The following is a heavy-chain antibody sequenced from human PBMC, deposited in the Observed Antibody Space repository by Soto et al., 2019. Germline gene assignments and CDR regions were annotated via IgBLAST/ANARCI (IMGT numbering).Heavy chain of an antibody. J-gene: IGHJ6*02. D-gene: IGHD3-10*01. Sequence: QVQLVESGGGVVQPGRSLRLSCAASGFTFSSYGMHWVRQAPGKGLEWVAVISYDGSNKYYADSVKGRFTISRDNSKNTRYLQMNSLRAEDTAVYYCAKSICLYYYYGMDVWGQGTTVTVSS. CDR1: GFTFSSYG. CDR3: AKSICLYYYYGMDV. CDR2: ISYDGSNK. V-gene: IGHV3-30*18.